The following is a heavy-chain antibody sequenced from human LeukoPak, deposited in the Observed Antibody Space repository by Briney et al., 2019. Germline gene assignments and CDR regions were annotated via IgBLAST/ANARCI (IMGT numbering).Heavy chain of an antibody. CDR2: IYHSGST. D-gene: IGHD3-22*01. CDR1: GGSISSGGYS. V-gene: IGHV4-30-2*01. Sequence: SQTLSLTFAVSGGSISSGGYSWGWIRQPPGKGLEWIGYIYHSGSTHYNPSLKSRVTISVDRSKNQFSLKLSSVTAADTAVYYCARGGDYYDSSGYYYFVFDYWGQGTLVTVSS. CDR3: ARGGDYYDSSGYYYFVFDY. J-gene: IGHJ4*02.